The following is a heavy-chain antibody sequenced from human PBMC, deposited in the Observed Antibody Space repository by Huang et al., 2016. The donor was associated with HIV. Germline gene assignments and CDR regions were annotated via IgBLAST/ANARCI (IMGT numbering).Heavy chain of an antibody. CDR1: GYTFSSFG. D-gene: IGHD5-18*01. V-gene: IGHV1-18*01. CDR3: VRGGGIQLWLLGYYYMDV. CDR2: ISVYNGNT. J-gene: IGHJ6*03. Sequence: QVQLVQSGAEVKKPGASVKVSCKASGYTFSSFGISWVRQAPGQGLEWVGWISVYNGNTKFAQKFRGRLTMTTDTSTSTAYRELRSLRSDDTAVYYCVRGGGIQLWLLGYYYMDVWGNGTTVTVSS.